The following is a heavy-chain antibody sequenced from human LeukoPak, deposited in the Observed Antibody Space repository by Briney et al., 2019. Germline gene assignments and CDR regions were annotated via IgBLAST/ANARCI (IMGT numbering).Heavy chain of an antibody. V-gene: IGHV3-21*01. CDR1: GFTFSSYS. CDR3: ARDFRSWDYGDSGLDFDL. D-gene: IGHD4-17*01. CDR2: ISSSSSYI. J-gene: IGHJ2*01. Sequence: PGGSLRLSCAASGFTFSSYSMNWVRQAPGKGLEWVSSISSSSSYIYYADSVNGRFTISRDNAKNSLYLQMNSLRAEDTAVYYCARDFRSWDYGDSGLDFDLWGRGTLVSVSS.